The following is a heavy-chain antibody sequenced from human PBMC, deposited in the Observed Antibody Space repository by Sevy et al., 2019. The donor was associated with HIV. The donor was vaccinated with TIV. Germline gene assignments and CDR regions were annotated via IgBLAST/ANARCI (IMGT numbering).Heavy chain of an antibody. CDR3: AKDYRGGATVTRFDY. Sequence: GGSLRLSCAASGFTFSSYAMSWVRQAPGKGLEWVSAISGCGGSTYYADSVKGRFTISRDNSKNTLYLQMNSLRAEDTAVYYCAKDYRGGATVTRFDYWGQGTLVTVSS. CDR1: GFTFSSYA. D-gene: IGHD4-17*01. J-gene: IGHJ4*02. V-gene: IGHV3-23*01. CDR2: ISGCGGST.